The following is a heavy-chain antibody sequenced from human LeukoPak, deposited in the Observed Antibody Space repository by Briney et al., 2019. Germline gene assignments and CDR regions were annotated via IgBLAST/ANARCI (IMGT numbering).Heavy chain of an antibody. J-gene: IGHJ3*01. CDR2: IDPNSGFT. CDR1: GYTLTDNH. D-gene: IGHD7-27*01. Sequence: ASVKVTCKASGYTLTDNHLYWLRQAPGQGLEWMGWIDPNSGFTNFAQNFQGRLTMTTDTSISTAYMELSRLTSDDTTVYYCARELGINAFDVWGQGTLVTV. V-gene: IGHV1-2*02. CDR3: ARELGINAFDV.